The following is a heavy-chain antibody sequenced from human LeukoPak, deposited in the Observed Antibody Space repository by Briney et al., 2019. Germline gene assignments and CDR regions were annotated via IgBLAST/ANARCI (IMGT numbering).Heavy chain of an antibody. Sequence: PGGSLRLSCAATGFTFSSYGMHWVRQAPGKGLEWVAVIWYDGSNKYYADSVKGRFTISRDNSKNTLYLQMNSLRAEDTAVYYCARAASIGGSDYWGQGTLVTVSS. D-gene: IGHD2-15*01. V-gene: IGHV3-33*01. CDR3: ARAASIGGSDY. CDR2: IWYDGSNK. J-gene: IGHJ4*02. CDR1: GFTFSSYG.